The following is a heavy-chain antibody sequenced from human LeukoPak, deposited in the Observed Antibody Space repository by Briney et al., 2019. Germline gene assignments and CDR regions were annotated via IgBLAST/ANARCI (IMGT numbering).Heavy chain of an antibody. D-gene: IGHD5-18*01. J-gene: IGHJ3*02. CDR2: IYSGGST. Sequence: SGGSLRLFCAASGFTVSSNYMSWLRQAPGKGLVWVSVIYSGGSTYYADSVKGRFTISRDNSKNTLYLQMNSLRAEDTAVYYCARVKTAMVDDAFDIWGQGTMVTVSS. CDR1: GFTVSSNY. CDR3: ARVKTAMVDDAFDI. V-gene: IGHV3-53*01.